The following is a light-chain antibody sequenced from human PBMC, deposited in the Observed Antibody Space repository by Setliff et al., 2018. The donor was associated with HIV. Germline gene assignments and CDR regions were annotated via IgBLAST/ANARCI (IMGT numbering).Light chain of an antibody. V-gene: IGLV2-14*03. CDR3: SSSTTGSNFV. J-gene: IGLJ1*01. Sequence: QSALAQPASVSGSPGQSITISCSGTSSDIGSYNYVSWYQHHPGKPPKVMSYDVSNRPSGVPSRFSGSKSGNTASLTISGLQAEDEADYYCSSSTTGSNFVVGTGTKVTVL. CDR1: SSDIGSYNY. CDR2: DVS.